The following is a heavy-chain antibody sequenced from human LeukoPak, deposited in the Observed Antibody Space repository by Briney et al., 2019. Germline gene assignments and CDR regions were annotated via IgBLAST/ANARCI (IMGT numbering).Heavy chain of an antibody. V-gene: IGHV2-5*01. CDR2: IYWNDDK. D-gene: IGHD1-26*01. CDR1: GFSLSTSGVG. CDR3: AHRQGGKHYPW. J-gene: IGHJ3*01. Sequence: YGPTLVKPTQTLTLTCTFSGFSLSTSGVGVGWIRQPPRMALEWLAFIYWNDDKRYSPSLKSRLTITKDTSKNQVVLTMTSMDPVDTATYYCAHRQGGKHYPWWGQGTMVTVSS.